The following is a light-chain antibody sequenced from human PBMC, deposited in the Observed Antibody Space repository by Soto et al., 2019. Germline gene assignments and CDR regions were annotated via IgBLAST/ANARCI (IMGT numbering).Light chain of an antibody. CDR1: QSVSSNY. Sequence: EIVLTQSPGTLSLSPGERATLSCRASQSVSSNYLVWYQQKPGQAPRLLIYGASSRATGIPDRFSGSGSGTAFTLTISRLEPEDFAVYYCQQYGSSPRTFGQGTKLEIK. CDR3: QQYGSSPRT. V-gene: IGKV3-20*01. J-gene: IGKJ2*01. CDR2: GAS.